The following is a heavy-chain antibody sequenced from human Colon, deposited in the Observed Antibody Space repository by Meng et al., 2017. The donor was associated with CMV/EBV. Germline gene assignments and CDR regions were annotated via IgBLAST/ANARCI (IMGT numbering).Heavy chain of an antibody. CDR2: IHTNTGNP. CDR3: SASFDY. D-gene: IGHD3-16*01. Sequence: SVQVSCKASGYTFSNYHVNWVRQAPGQGLEWMGWIHTNTGNPTYAQGFIGRFVFSLATSISTAYLQISGLKAEDTAVYYCSASFDYWGQGTLVTVSS. J-gene: IGHJ4*02. V-gene: IGHV7-4-1*02. CDR1: GYTFSNYH.